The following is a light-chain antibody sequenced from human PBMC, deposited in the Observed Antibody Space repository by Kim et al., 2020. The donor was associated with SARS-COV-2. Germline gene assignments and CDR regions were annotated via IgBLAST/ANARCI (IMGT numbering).Light chain of an antibody. Sequence: ASVKLTCTLSSGHSSYAIAWHQQQPEKGPRYLMKVNSDGSHNKGDGIPDRFSGSRSGAERYLTISSLQSEDEADYYCQTWDTGVRVFGGGTKVTVL. CDR3: QTWDTGVRV. CDR1: SGHSSYA. V-gene: IGLV4-69*01. CDR2: VNSDGSH. J-gene: IGLJ3*02.